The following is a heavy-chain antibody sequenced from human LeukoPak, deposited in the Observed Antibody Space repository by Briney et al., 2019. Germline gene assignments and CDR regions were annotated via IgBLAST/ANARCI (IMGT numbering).Heavy chain of an antibody. J-gene: IGHJ5*02. Sequence: SETLSLTCTVSGDSISSGSYYWSWIRQPAGKGLEWIGRIYTSGSTNYNPSLKSRVTISVDTSKNQFSLKLSSVTAADTAVYYCARSLDAADPNWFDPWGQGTLVTVSS. CDR3: ARSLDAADPNWFDP. CDR2: IYTSGST. V-gene: IGHV4-61*02. CDR1: GDSISSGSYY.